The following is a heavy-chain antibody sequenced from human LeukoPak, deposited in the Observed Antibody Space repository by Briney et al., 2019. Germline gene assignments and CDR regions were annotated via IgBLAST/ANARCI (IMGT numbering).Heavy chain of an antibody. V-gene: IGHV3-9*01. CDR2: ISWNSGSI. Sequence: GGSLRLSCATSGFTFDDYAMHWVRQAPGKGLEWVSGISWNSGSIGYADSAKGRFTISRDNAKNSLYLEMNSLRGEDTAFYYCAKGKGGKSSTSWYAGYFHHWGQGTLVTVSS. CDR3: AKGKGGKSSTSWYAGYFHH. J-gene: IGHJ1*01. CDR1: GFTFDDYA. D-gene: IGHD6-13*01.